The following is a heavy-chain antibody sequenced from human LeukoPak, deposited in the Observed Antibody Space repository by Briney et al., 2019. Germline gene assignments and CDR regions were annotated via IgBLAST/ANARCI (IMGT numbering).Heavy chain of an antibody. J-gene: IGHJ4*02. CDR3: AREEGYGGNPLFNY. CDR1: GYTFTSYA. V-gene: IGHV1-3*01. CDR2: INAGNGNT. D-gene: IGHD4-23*01. Sequence: ASVKVSCKASGYTFTSYAMHWVRQAPGQRLEWMGWINAGNGNTKYSQKFQGRVTITRDTSASTAYMELSSLRSEDTAVYYCAREEGYGGNPLFNYWGQGTLVTVSS.